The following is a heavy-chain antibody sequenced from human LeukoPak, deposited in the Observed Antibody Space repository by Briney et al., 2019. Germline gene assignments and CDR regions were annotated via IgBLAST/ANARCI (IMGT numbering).Heavy chain of an antibody. CDR2: IYTSGST. Sequence: SETRSLTCTVSGGSISNYYWSWIRQPAGKGLEWIGRIYTSGSTNYNPSLKSRVTMSVDTSKSQFSLKLSSVTAADTAVYYCARESYSSSYLFDYWGQGTLVTVSS. CDR1: GGSISNYY. CDR3: ARESYSSSYLFDY. J-gene: IGHJ4*02. V-gene: IGHV4-4*07. D-gene: IGHD6-6*01.